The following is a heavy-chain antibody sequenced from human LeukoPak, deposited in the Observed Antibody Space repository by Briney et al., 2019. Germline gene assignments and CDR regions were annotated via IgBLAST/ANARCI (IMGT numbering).Heavy chain of an antibody. D-gene: IGHD3-3*01. J-gene: IGHJ4*02. CDR1: GFTFSSYG. Sequence: PGGSLRLSCAASGFTFSSYGMHWVRQAPGKGLEWVAFIRYDGSNKYYADSVKGRFTISRDNSKDTLYLQMNSLRSEDTAVYYCATVRFYYFDYWGQGTLVTVSS. CDR3: ATVRFYYFDY. CDR2: IRYDGSNK. V-gene: IGHV3-30*02.